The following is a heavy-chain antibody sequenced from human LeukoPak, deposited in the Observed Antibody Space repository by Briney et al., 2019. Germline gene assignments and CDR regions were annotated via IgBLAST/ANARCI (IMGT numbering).Heavy chain of an antibody. D-gene: IGHD2-8*01. CDR1: EFTSSSFA. CDR3: ARLGGGYCTNGVCYMLYYMDV. Sequence: SGGSLRLSCAAPEFTSSSFAMSWVRQAPGKGLEWVSGISGSGGTTYYADSVKGRFTISRDNSKNTLYLQMNSLRAEDTAVYYCARLGGGYCTNGVCYMLYYMDVWGKGTTVTVSS. V-gene: IGHV3-23*01. J-gene: IGHJ6*03. CDR2: ISGSGGTT.